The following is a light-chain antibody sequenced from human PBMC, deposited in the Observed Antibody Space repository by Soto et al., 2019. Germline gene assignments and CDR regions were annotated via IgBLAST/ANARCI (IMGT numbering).Light chain of an antibody. Sequence: EIVMTQSPATLSVSPGERATLSCRASQSISGNLAWYQQRPGQAPRLFIHGASTRATGIPARFSGSGSGTEFTLTISSLQSEDFAVYYCQQYNNWPQTFGQGTKVDIK. CDR2: GAS. CDR3: QQYNNWPQT. CDR1: QSISGN. V-gene: IGKV3-15*01. J-gene: IGKJ1*01.